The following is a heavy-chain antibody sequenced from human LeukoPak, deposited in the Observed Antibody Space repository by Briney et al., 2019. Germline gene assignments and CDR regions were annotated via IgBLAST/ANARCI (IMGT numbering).Heavy chain of an antibody. CDR1: GFTFSSYE. CDR2: ITSSGSTI. CDR3: AREDSSGWYRY. V-gene: IGHV3-48*03. Sequence: GGSLRLSCAASGFTFSSYEKNWVRQAPGKGLEWVSYITSSGSTIYYADSVKGRFTISRDNAKNSLYLQMNGLRAQDTAVYYCAREDSSGWYRYWGQGTLVTVSS. J-gene: IGHJ4*02. D-gene: IGHD6-19*01.